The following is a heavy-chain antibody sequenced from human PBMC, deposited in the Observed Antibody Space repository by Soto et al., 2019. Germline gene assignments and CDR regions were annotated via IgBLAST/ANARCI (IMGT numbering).Heavy chain of an antibody. CDR3: GREQNRGYYRMADY. J-gene: IGHJ4*02. V-gene: IGHV3-30-3*01. CDR2: ISYDGSRT. D-gene: IGHD3-22*01. CDR1: GFTLSTYA. Sequence: QVQVVESGGGVVQPGRSLRLSCAASGFTLSTYAMHWVRQAPGKGLEWLAVISYDGSRTHYAGSMEGRFTISRDTSKNTLYLQMSSLRPEDTAVYFCGREQNRGYYRMADYWGQGTLVTVSS.